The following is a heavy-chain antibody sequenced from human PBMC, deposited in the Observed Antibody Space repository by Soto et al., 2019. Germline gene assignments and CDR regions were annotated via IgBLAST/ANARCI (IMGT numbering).Heavy chain of an antibody. CDR2: IYYSGST. D-gene: IGHD3-3*01. CDR3: AREVYVTISQNWFDP. J-gene: IGHJ5*02. Sequence: SETLSLTCTVSGGSISSYYWSWIRQPPGKGLEWIGYIYYSGSTNYNPSLKSRVTISVDTSKNQFSLKLSSVTAADTAVYYCAREVYVTISQNWFDPWGQGTLVTVSS. V-gene: IGHV4-59*01. CDR1: GGSISSYY.